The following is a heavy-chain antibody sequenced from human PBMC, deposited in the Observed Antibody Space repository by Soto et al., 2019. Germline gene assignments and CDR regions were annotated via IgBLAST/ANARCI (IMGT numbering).Heavy chain of an antibody. CDR1: GFTFSTYG. Sequence: QVQLVESGGGVVQPGRSLRLSCAASGFTFSTYGMHWVRQAPGKGLEWVAVISYDGSNTYYADSVKGRFTISRDSSKNKLYLQMNSLRADDTAVYYCAKALGRDGYTTHYWGQGTLVTVSS. CDR3: AKALGRDGYTTHY. CDR2: ISYDGSNT. D-gene: IGHD5-12*01. J-gene: IGHJ4*02. V-gene: IGHV3-30*18.